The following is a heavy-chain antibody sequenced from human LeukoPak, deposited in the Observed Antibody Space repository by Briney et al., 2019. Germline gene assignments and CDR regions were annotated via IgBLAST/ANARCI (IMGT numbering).Heavy chain of an antibody. CDR2: IGGDGGGT. CDR1: GFTFSTYT. CDR3: LKDFGRNLGGPGY. Sequence: GGSLRLSCIASGFTFSTYTMAWVRQAQGGGLEWVSAIGGDGGGTFYADSVKGRFAISRDNSKSTLYLQMNSLRAEDTAVYYCLKDFGRNLGGPGYWGQGTLVTVSS. D-gene: IGHD3-10*01. J-gene: IGHJ4*02. V-gene: IGHV3-23*01.